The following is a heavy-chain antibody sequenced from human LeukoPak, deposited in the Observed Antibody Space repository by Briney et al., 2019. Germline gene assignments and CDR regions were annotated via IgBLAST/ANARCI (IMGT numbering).Heavy chain of an antibody. CDR2: ISGSGGST. V-gene: IGHV3-23*01. J-gene: IGHJ5*02. Sequence: GGSLRLSCAASGFTFSSYAMSWVRQAPGKGLEWVSAISGSGGSTYYADSVKGRFTISRDNSKNALYPQMNSLRAEDTAVYYCAKDGILGFDPWGQGTLVTVSS. CDR3: AKDGILGFDP. CDR1: GFTFSSYA. D-gene: IGHD2-15*01.